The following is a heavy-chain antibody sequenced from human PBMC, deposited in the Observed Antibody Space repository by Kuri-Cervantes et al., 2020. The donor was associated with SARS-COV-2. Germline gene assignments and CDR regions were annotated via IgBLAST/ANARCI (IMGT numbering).Heavy chain of an antibody. CDR3: AKDPRSSSWYVFDY. Sequence: GGSLRLSCAASGFTFSSYAMHWVRQAPGKGLEWVAVVSYDGSKKCYADSVKGRFTISRDNSKNTLYLQMNSLRAEDTAVYYCAKDPRSSSWYVFDYWGQGTLVTVSS. CDR1: GFTFSSYA. CDR2: VSYDGSKK. D-gene: IGHD6-13*01. J-gene: IGHJ4*02. V-gene: IGHV3-30-3*01.